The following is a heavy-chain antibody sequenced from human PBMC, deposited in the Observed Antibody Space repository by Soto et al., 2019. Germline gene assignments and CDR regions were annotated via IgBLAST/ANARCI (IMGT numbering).Heavy chain of an antibody. CDR1: GYTFINYG. Sequence: QVQLVQSGAEVKKPGASVKVSCKASGYTFINYGITWVRQALGQGLECMGWISAYNGETNYAQKLQGRVTMTTDASKSIAYMELRSLRADDTAVYYCARDRGVAPPVAGNIYYYYDMDVWGKGTTVTVSS. CDR2: ISAYNGET. V-gene: IGHV1-18*01. CDR3: ARDRGVAPPVAGNIYYYYDMDV. D-gene: IGHD6-19*01. J-gene: IGHJ6*03.